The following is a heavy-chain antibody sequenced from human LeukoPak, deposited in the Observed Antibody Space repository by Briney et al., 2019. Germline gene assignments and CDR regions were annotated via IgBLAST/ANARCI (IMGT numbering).Heavy chain of an antibody. V-gene: IGHV3-7*01. J-gene: IGHJ5*02. Sequence: GGSLRLSCAASGFTFSSYWMTWVRQAPGKGLEWVATIKQDGSEKYYVDSVKGRFTISRDNAKNTLYLQMNSLRAEDTAVYYCAREYSTGFDPWGQGTLVTVSS. CDR3: AREYSTGFDP. CDR1: GFTFSSYW. D-gene: IGHD2-15*01. CDR2: IKQDGSEK.